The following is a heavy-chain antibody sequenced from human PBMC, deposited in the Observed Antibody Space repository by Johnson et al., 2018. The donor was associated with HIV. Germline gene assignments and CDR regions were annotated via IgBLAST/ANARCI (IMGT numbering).Heavy chain of an antibody. CDR2: FYWSGGNT. J-gene: IGHJ3*02. V-gene: IGHV3-20*04. D-gene: IGHD3-10*01. CDR1: GFTFSSYA. Sequence: VQLVESGGGVVQPGRSLRLSCAASGFTFSSYAMHWVRQVPGRGLEWVSGFYWSGGNTGYADSVKGRFTISRDNAKNSLYLQMNSLRVEDTAVYYCAKKEVGFGEAIDAFDIWGQGTMVTVSS. CDR3: AKKEVGFGEAIDAFDI.